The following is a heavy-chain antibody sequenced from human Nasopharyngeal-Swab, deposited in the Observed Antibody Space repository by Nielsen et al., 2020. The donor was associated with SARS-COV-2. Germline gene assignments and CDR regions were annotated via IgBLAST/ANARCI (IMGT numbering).Heavy chain of an antibody. CDR2: IIHSGST. V-gene: IGHV4-34*12. D-gene: IGHD6-19*01. Sequence: SETLSLTCAVYGGSFSGYSWIWVRQPPGKGLEWIGQIIHSGSTNYNPSLKSQVPISADTSKNQLSLKVNSVTAADTAVYYCARISGWYWLDPWGQGTLVTVSS. CDR1: GGSFSGYS. J-gene: IGHJ5*02. CDR3: ARISGWYWLDP.